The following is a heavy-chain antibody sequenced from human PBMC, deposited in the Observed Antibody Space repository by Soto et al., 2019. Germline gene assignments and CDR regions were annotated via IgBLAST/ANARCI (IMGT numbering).Heavy chain of an antibody. V-gene: IGHV3-30*18. J-gene: IGHJ4*02. CDR1: GFTFSNFG. Sequence: QVHLLESGGGVVQPGRSQRLSCVGSGFTFSNFGIHWVRQAPGKGLEWLAVVSYDEVNKFYADSVRGRFTISRDNSKDTVYLQSNSLRRDDTAMYFCAKVMTEYSGVAIDHWGQGTLVTVSS. D-gene: IGHD6-19*01. CDR3: AKVMTEYSGVAIDH. CDR2: VSYDEVNK.